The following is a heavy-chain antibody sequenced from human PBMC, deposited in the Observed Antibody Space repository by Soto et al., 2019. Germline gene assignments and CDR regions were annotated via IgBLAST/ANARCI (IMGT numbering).Heavy chain of an antibody. CDR2: IYSGGST. J-gene: IGHJ6*02. V-gene: IGHV3-53*01. CDR3: ALMLYTEEGVGLDV. D-gene: IGHD2-8*01. CDR1: GFTVSSNY. Sequence: GGSLRLSCAASGFTVSSNYMSWVRQAPGKGLEWVSVIYSGGSTYYADSVRGRFTISRDNSKNTLYLQMKSLRAEDTAVYYCALMLYTEEGVGLDVWGQGTTVTVSS.